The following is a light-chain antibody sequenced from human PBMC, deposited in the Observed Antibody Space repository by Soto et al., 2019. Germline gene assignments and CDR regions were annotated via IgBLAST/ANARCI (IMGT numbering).Light chain of an antibody. Sequence: EIELTQSPGTLSLSPGERATLSCRASQSVSGSQLAWYQHRPGQAPTLLIFDASRRATGIPDRFSGSGSGTDFTLTISSLEPEDFAVYYCQQRSNWPPWTFGQGTKVDIK. V-gene: IGKV3D-20*02. CDR1: QSVSGSQ. CDR2: DAS. CDR3: QQRSNWPPWT. J-gene: IGKJ1*01.